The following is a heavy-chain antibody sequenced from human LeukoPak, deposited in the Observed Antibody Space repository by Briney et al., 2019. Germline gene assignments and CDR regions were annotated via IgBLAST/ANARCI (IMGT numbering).Heavy chain of an antibody. J-gene: IGHJ6*03. D-gene: IGHD6-6*01. CDR3: ARGLKRLVPDYYYYMDV. Sequence: SETLSLTCAVYGGSFSGYYWSWIRQPPGKGLEWIGEINRSGSTNYNPSLKSRVTISVDTSKNQFSLKLSSVTAADTAVYYCARGLKRLVPDYYYYMDVWGKGTTVTVSS. CDR2: INRSGST. CDR1: GGSFSGYY. V-gene: IGHV4-34*01.